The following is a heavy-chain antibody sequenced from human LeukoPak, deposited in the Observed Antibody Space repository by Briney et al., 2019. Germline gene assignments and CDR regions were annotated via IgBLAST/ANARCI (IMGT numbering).Heavy chain of an antibody. CDR2: INPDGSLT. J-gene: IGHJ4*02. D-gene: IGHD5-24*01. V-gene: IGHV3-74*01. CDR1: GFTFSSSW. CDR3: AGGDGYGMDY. Sequence: PVGSLRLSCAASGFTFSSSWMHWVRQAPGEGLVWVSRINPDGSLTNYADSVKGRFTISRDNAKNTLYLQMNSLRAEDMAVYYCAGGDGYGMDYWGQGTRVTASS.